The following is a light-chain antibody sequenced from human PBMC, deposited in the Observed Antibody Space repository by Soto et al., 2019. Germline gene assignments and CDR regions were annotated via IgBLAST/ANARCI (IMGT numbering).Light chain of an antibody. CDR3: MQALQTPFT. V-gene: IGKV2-28*01. Sequence: DIVMTQSPLSLPVTPGEPASISCRSSKSLLPSNGYNYLDWYLQKPGQSPQLLIYLGSNRASGVPDRLSGSGSGTDFTLKISRVEAEDVGVYYCMQALQTPFTFGPGTKVDIK. CDR2: LGS. J-gene: IGKJ3*01. CDR1: KSLLPSNGYNY.